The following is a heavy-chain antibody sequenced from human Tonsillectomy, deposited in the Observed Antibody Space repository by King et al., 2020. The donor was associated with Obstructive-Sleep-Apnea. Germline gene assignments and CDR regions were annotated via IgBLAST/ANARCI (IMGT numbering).Heavy chain of an antibody. D-gene: IGHD6-19*01. J-gene: IGHJ5*02. V-gene: IGHV1-46*01. CDR2: MNPSGDDT. Sequence: QVQLVQSGAEVKNPGASVQISCEAFGYTFTNYSLHWVRQAPGQGLEWMGMMNPSGDDTRYAQKFQGRVTMTRDTSTYTVYMTLSSLRSEDTAVYYCATTMSSGWYLTEYNWFDPWGQGTLVTVSS. CDR3: ATTMSSGWYLTEYNWFDP. CDR1: GYTFTNYS.